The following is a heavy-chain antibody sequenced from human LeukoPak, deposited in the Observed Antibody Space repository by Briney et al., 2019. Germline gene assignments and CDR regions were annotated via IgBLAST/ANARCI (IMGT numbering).Heavy chain of an antibody. CDR3: ASGSASNRTPYYYMDV. V-gene: IGHV3-53*01. CDR1: GFTVSSNY. J-gene: IGHJ6*03. CDR2: IYSGGST. D-gene: IGHD3-10*01. Sequence: HTGGSLRLSCAASGFTVSSNYMSWVRQAPGKGLEWVSVIYSGGSTYYADSVKGRFTISRDNSKNTLYLQMNSLRAEDTAVYYCASGSASNRTPYYYMDVWGTGTTVTVSS.